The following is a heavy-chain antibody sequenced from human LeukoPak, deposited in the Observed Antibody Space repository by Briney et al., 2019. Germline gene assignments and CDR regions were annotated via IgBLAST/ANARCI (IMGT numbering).Heavy chain of an antibody. CDR3: ARDRRGNSGYDTDLDY. D-gene: IGHD5-12*01. CDR2: ISGSGGST. J-gene: IGHJ4*02. CDR1: GFIFSNYA. Sequence: GGSLRLSCVPSGFIFSNYAMSWVRQAPGKGLEWVSAISGSGGSTYYADSVKGRFTISRDNFKNTLYLQMNSLRAEDTALYYCARDRRGNSGYDTDLDYWGQGTLVTVSS. V-gene: IGHV3-23*01.